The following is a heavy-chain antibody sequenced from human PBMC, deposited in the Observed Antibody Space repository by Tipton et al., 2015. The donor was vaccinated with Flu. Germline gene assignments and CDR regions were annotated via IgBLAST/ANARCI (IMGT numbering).Heavy chain of an antibody. CDR2: IYTSGRT. D-gene: IGHD1-1*01. V-gene: IGHV4-61*02. J-gene: IGHJ2*01. CDR3: GSRTTGTPFDL. Sequence: TLSLTCTVSGGSISTSSYYWSWIRQPAGKGLEWIGRIYTSGRTNYNPSLKSRVTISVDTSKNQFSLKLTSVTAADTAVYYCGSRTTGTPFDLWGRGTLATVSS. CDR1: GGSISTSSYY.